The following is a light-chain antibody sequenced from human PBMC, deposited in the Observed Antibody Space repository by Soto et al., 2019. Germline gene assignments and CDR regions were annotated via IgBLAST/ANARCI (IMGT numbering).Light chain of an antibody. CDR2: DVD. V-gene: IGLV2-8*01. CDR3: LSYGGNNNYV. CDR1: IGDVGGYYY. J-gene: IGLJ1*01. Sequence: QSALTQPPSASESPGQSVTISCSGTIGDVGGYYYVSWYQHHPGRAPKLLIYDVDKRPPGVPSRFSGSKSGNTASLTVSGLQADDGADYYCLSYGGNNNYVFGTGTKLTVL.